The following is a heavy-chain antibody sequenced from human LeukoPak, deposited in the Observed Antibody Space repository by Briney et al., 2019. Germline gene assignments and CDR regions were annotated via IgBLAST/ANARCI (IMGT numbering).Heavy chain of an antibody. CDR3: ARGYCSSTSCSELGHY. CDR1: GFTFSSYD. CDR2: ISSSGSSI. V-gene: IGHV3-48*03. J-gene: IGHJ4*02. Sequence: GGSLRLSCAASGFTFSSYDMNWVRQAPGKGLEWISYISSSGSSIYYADSVKGRFTISRDNAKNSLYLQMNSLRAEDTAVYYCARGYCSSTSCSELGHYWGQGTLVTVSS. D-gene: IGHD2-2*01.